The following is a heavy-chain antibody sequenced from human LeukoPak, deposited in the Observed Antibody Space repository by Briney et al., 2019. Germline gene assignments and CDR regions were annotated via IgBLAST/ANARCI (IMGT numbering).Heavy chain of an antibody. J-gene: IGHJ6*03. Sequence: GGSLRLSCVASGFRLSNYGMHWVRQAPGKGLEWVAFTRYDGDQKDYADSVKGRFTISRDNSKETFLLQRNNLRPEGTAVYHGAKNGGYFSRTSCHKANYTDVWGKGTTVTVSS. D-gene: IGHD2-2*02. CDR1: GFRLSNYG. V-gene: IGHV3-30*02. CDR3: AKNGGYFSRTSCHKANYTDV. CDR2: TRYDGDQK.